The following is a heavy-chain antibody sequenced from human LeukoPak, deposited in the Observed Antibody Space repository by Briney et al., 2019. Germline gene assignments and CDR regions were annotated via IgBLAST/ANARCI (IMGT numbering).Heavy chain of an antibody. CDR3: ARDRYYDSSGYYAEPDAFDI. CDR1: GGSISSYY. D-gene: IGHD3-22*01. J-gene: IGHJ3*02. V-gene: IGHV4-59*01. Sequence: PSETLSLTCTVSGGSISSYYWSWIRQPPGKGLEWIGYIYYSGSTNYNPSLKSRVTISVDTSKNQFSLKLSSVTAADTAVYYCARDRYYDSSGYYAEPDAFDIWGQGTMVTVSS. CDR2: IYYSGST.